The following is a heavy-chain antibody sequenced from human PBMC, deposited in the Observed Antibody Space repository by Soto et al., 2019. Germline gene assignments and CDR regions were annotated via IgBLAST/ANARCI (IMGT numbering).Heavy chain of an antibody. CDR2: IKSKTDGGTT. CDR3: TTDGGYYDSSGYNNWFDP. D-gene: IGHD3-22*01. CDR1: GFTFSNAW. V-gene: IGHV3-15*07. J-gene: IGHJ5*02. Sequence: GGSLRLSCAASGFTFSNAWMNWVRQAPGKGLEWVGRIKSKTDGGTTDYAAPVKGRFTISRDDSKNTLYLQMNSLKTEDTAVYYCTTDGGYYDSSGYNNWFDPWGQGTLVTVSS.